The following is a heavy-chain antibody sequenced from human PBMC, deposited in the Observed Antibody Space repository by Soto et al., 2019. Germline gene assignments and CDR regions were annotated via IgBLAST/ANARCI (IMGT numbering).Heavy chain of an antibody. V-gene: IGHV3-21*01. J-gene: IGHJ3*02. Sequence: GGSLRLSCAASGFTFSNAWMSWVRQAPGTGLEWVSSISSSSSYIYYADSVKGRFTISRDNAKNSLYLQMNSLRAEDTAVYYCARGAVAGLVDAFAIWGQGTMVTVSS. CDR3: ARGAVAGLVDAFAI. CDR2: ISSSSSYI. CDR1: GFTFSNAW. D-gene: IGHD6-19*01.